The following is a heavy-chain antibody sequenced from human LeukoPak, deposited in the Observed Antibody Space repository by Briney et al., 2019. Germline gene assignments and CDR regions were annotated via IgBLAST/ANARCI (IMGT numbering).Heavy chain of an antibody. CDR3: ARIDSSGSYGNDY. J-gene: IGHJ4*02. CDR1: GFTVSSNY. V-gene: IGHV3-11*04. Sequence: GGSLRLSCAASGFTVSSNYMSWVRQAPGKGLEWVSYISGSGSTIYYADSVKGRFTISRDNAKNSLYLQMNSLRAEDTAVYYCARIDSSGSYGNDYWGQGTLVTVSS. D-gene: IGHD3-22*01. CDR2: ISGSGSTI.